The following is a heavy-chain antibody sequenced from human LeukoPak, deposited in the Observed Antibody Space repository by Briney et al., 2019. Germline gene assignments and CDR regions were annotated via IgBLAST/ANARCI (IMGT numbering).Heavy chain of an antibody. CDR1: GFTFSSYA. CDR2: ISGSGGST. J-gene: IGHJ4*02. Sequence: PGGSLRLSCAASGFTFSSYAMSWVRQAPGKGLEWVSAISGSGGSTYYADSVKGRFTISRDNSKNTLYLQMNSLRAEDTAVYYCAKDVPDFWSGYRESFGYWGQGTLVTVSS. D-gene: IGHD3-3*01. V-gene: IGHV3-23*01. CDR3: AKDVPDFWSGYRESFGY.